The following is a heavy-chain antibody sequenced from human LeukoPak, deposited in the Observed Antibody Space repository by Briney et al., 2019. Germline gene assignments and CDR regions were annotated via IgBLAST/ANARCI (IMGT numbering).Heavy chain of an antibody. CDR2: ISGSGVST. Sequence: GGSLRLSCAASGFTFSSYAMSWVRQAPGKGLEWVSVISGSGVSTYYADSVKGRFTISRDNSKNTLFLQMNSLRVEDTAVYYCVKGPLVRLDYWGQGTLVTVSS. CDR1: GFTFSSYA. D-gene: IGHD6-13*01. CDR3: VKGPLVRLDY. J-gene: IGHJ4*02. V-gene: IGHV3-23*01.